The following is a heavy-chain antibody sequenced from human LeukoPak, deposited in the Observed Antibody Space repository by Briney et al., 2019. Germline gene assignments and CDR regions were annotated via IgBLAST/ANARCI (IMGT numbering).Heavy chain of an antibody. J-gene: IGHJ5*02. D-gene: IGHD3-9*01. Sequence: SETLSLTCTVSGGSISSYYWSWIRQPPGKGLEWIGYIYYSGSTNYNPSLKSRVTISVDTSKNQFSLKLSSVTAADTAVYYCARDLGRYFDWLLLGELGWFDPWGQGTLVTVSS. CDR2: IYYSGST. V-gene: IGHV4-59*01. CDR1: GGSISSYY. CDR3: ARDLGRYFDWLLLGELGWFDP.